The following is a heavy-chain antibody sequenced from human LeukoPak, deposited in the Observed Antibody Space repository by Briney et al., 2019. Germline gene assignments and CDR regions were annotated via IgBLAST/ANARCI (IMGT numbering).Heavy chain of an antibody. J-gene: IGHJ3*02. CDR3: GRDQGYYDSSAPGDAFDI. CDR1: GFTFSSYS. D-gene: IGHD3-22*01. V-gene: IGHV3-21*01. Sequence: GGSLRLSCAASGFTFSSYSMNWVHQAPGKGLEWVSSISSSSSYIYYADSVKGRFTISRDNAKNSLYLQMNSLRAEDTAVYYCGRDQGYYDSSAPGDAFDIWGQGTMVTVSS. CDR2: ISSSSSYI.